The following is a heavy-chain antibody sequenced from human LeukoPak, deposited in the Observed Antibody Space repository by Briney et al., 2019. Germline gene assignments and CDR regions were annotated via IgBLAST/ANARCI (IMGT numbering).Heavy chain of an antibody. CDR2: INPNSGGT. V-gene: IGHV1-2*02. CDR3: ARDGAAADSVYFDY. D-gene: IGHD6-13*01. J-gene: IGHJ4*02. Sequence: ASVKVSCKASGYTFTGYYMHWVRQAPGQGLEWIGWINPNSGGTNYAQKFQGRVTMTRDTSISTAYMELSRLRSDDTAVYYCARDGAAADSVYFDYWGQGTLVTVSS. CDR1: GYTFTGYY.